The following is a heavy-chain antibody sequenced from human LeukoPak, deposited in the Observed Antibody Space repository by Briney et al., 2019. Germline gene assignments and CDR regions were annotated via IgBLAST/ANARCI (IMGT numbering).Heavy chain of an antibody. CDR1: GFTFSSYW. CDR2: IKQDGSEK. CDR3: ARDNTFGGVIVEYYFDY. V-gene: IGHV3-7*01. D-gene: IGHD3-16*02. Sequence: GALRLSCAASGFTFSSYWMSWVRQAPGKGLEWVANIKQDGSEKYYVDSVKGRFTISRDNAKNSLYLQMNSLRAEDTAVYYCARDNTFGGVIVEYYFDYWGQGTLVTVSS. J-gene: IGHJ4*02.